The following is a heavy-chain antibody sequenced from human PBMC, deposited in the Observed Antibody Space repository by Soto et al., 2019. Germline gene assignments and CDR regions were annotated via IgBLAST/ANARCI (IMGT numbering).Heavy chain of an antibody. CDR1: GFTFSSYG. V-gene: IGHV3-30*18. CDR3: AKDLYYDSSGYSYYFDY. J-gene: IGHJ4*02. Sequence: QVQLVESGGGVVQPGRSLRLSCAASGFTFSSYGMHWVRQAPGKGLEWVAVISYDGSNKYYADSVKGRFTISRDNSKNTLYLKMNSLRAEDTAVYYCAKDLYYDSSGYSYYFDYWGQGTLVTVSS. CDR2: ISYDGSNK. D-gene: IGHD3-22*01.